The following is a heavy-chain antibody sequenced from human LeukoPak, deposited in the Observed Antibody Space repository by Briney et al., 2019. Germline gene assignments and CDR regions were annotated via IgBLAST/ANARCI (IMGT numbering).Heavy chain of an antibody. CDR1: GFTFSSYG. CDR2: ISGSGGST. V-gene: IGHV3-23*01. D-gene: IGHD3-9*01. J-gene: IGHJ4*02. CDR3: ARGPDYDILADYFDY. Sequence: PGGSLRLSCAASGFTFSSYGMSWVRQAPGKGLEWVSAISGSGGSTYYADSVKGRFTISRDNSKNTLFLQMNSLRPEDTAVYYCARGPDYDILADYFDYWGRGTLVTVSS.